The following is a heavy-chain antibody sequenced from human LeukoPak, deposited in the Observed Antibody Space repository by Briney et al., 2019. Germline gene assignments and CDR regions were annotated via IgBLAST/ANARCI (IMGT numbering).Heavy chain of an antibody. J-gene: IGHJ4*02. Sequence: SETLSLTCTVSGGSISSGVYYWTWIRQLAGKGLEWIGQIYTSGTTNYNPSLKSRVTISLDTSKNQFSLKLGSVTAADTAFYYCVGRDFDYWGQGTLVTVSS. D-gene: IGHD1-26*01. CDR1: GGSISSGVYY. V-gene: IGHV4-61*09. CDR3: VGRDFDY. CDR2: IYTSGTT.